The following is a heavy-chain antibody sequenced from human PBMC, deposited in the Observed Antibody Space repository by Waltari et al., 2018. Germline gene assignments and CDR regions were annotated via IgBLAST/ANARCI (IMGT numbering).Heavy chain of an antibody. Sequence: QVQLVQSGAEVKKPGASVKVSCKASGYTFTGYYMHWVRQAPGQGLEWMGRTNPNRRGHNCCQKFHGGVPMTRDTSSSTAYMELSRLSSDDTAVYYGARAMRLYGSGSDKYWFDPWGQGTLVTVSS. V-gene: IGHV1-2*06. CDR1: GYTFTGYY. CDR2: TNPNRRGH. D-gene: IGHD3-10*01. J-gene: IGHJ5*02. CDR3: ARAMRLYGSGSDKYWFDP.